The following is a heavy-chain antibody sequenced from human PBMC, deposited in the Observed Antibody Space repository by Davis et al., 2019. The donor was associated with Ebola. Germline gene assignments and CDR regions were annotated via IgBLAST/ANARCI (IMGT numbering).Heavy chain of an antibody. CDR3: ARARERVYYYDSSGPGHYYYYGMDV. CDR1: GFTFSSYS. D-gene: IGHD3-22*01. Sequence: PGGSLRLSCAASGFTFSSYSMNWVRQAPGKGLEWVSYISSSSSYIYYADSVKGRFTISRDNAKNSLYLQMNSLRAEDTAVYYCARARERVYYYDSSGPGHYYYYGMDVWGQGTTVTVSS. J-gene: IGHJ6*02. CDR2: ISSSSSYI. V-gene: IGHV3-21*05.